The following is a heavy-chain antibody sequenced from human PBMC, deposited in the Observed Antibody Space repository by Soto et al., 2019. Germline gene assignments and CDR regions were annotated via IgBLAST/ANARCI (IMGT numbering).Heavy chain of an antibody. D-gene: IGHD2-15*01. Sequence: XETLSLTCTVSGGSISSYYWSWIRQPPGKGLEWIGYIYYSGSTNYNPSLKSRVTISVDTSKNHFSLKLSSVTAADTAVYYCARGPYCSGGSCYSDWFDPWGQGTLVTVS. V-gene: IGHV4-59*01. CDR3: ARGPYCSGGSCYSDWFDP. CDR2: IYYSGST. J-gene: IGHJ5*02. CDR1: GGSISSYY.